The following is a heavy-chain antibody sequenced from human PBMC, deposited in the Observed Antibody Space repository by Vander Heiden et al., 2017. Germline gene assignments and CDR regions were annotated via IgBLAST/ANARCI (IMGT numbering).Heavy chain of an antibody. CDR2: ISRSGSTI. CDR1: GFTFSDYY. J-gene: IGHJ4*02. Sequence: QVQLVESGGGLVKPGGSLRLSCAASGFTFSDYYMSWIRQAPGKGLEWVSYISRSGSTIYYADSVKGRFTNSRDNAKNSLYLQMNSLRAEDTAVYYCASPHYYDSSGYYFSWWGQGTLVTVSS. CDR3: ASPHYYDSSGYYFSW. V-gene: IGHV3-11*01. D-gene: IGHD3-22*01.